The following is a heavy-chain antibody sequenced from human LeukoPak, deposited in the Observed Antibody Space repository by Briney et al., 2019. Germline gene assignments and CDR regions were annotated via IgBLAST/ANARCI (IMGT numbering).Heavy chain of an antibody. CDR2: INPSGGST. V-gene: IGHV1-46*01. CDR1: GYTFTSYY. CDR3: GSGTPIVVVPAAPLDP. Sequence: ASVKVSCKASGYTFTSYYMHWVRQAPGQGLEWMGIINPSGGSTSYAQKFQGRVTMTRDTSTSTVYMELSSLRSEDTAVYYCGSGTPIVVVPAAPLDPWGQGTLVTVSS. J-gene: IGHJ5*02. D-gene: IGHD2-2*01.